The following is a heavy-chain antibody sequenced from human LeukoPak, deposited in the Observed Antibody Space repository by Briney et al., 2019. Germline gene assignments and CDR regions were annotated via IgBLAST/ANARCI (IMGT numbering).Heavy chain of an antibody. Sequence: VGSLRLSCAAPGFTVSSNYMCWVPEAPGRGLEWVSVIYSGGSTYYEDAVKGRFTISRDNSRNTLYLQMNSLRAEYTAVYYCASRFPYYYDSSGGFHYYYYYMDVWGKGTTVTISS. CDR2: IYSGGST. V-gene: IGHV3-53*01. CDR1: GFTVSSNY. D-gene: IGHD3-22*01. J-gene: IGHJ6*03. CDR3: ASRFPYYYDSSGGFHYYYYYMDV.